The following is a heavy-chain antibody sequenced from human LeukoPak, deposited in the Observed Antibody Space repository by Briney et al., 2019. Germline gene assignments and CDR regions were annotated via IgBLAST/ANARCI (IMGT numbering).Heavy chain of an antibody. J-gene: IGHJ4*02. D-gene: IGHD2-2*01. Sequence: SETLSLTCAVSGGSISSSSYYWGWIRQPPGKGLEWIGSIYYSGSTYYNPSLKSRVTISVDTSKNQFSLKLSSVTAADTAVYYCARALSYAGFDYWGQGTLVTVSS. CDR3: ARALSYAGFDY. CDR2: IYYSGST. CDR1: GGSISSSSYY. V-gene: IGHV4-39*01.